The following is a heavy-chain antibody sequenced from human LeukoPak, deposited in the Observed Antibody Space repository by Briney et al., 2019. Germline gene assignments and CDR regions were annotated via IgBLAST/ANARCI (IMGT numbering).Heavy chain of an antibody. D-gene: IGHD6-6*01. CDR1: GDSISSGTYY. Sequence: SETLSLTCSVSGDSISSGTYYWTWIRQHPEKGLEWIGYIWNSGNTNYNPSLKSRVTISVDTSKNQFSLKLTSVTASATALYYCASDVSSAFPNRFDPWGQGILVIVSS. CDR2: IWNSGNT. V-gene: IGHV4-31*03. CDR3: ASDVSSAFPNRFDP. J-gene: IGHJ5*02.